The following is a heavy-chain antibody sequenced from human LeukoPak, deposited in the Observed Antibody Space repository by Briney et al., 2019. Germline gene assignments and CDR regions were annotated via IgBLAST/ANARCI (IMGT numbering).Heavy chain of an antibody. J-gene: IGHJ4*02. CDR1: GYTFTSYG. CDR2: ISAYNGNT. Sequence: ASVKVSCKASGYTFTSYGISWVRQAPGQGLEWMGWISAYNGNTNYAQKFQGRVTMTRDTSTRIVYMELSSLRPEDTAVYYCARRGTTVVTISYYFDYWGPGTLVTVSS. CDR3: ARRGTTVVTISYYFDY. V-gene: IGHV1-18*01. D-gene: IGHD4-23*01.